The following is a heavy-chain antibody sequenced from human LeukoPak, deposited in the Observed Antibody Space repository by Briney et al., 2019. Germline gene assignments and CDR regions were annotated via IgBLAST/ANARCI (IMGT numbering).Heavy chain of an antibody. J-gene: IGHJ4*02. Sequence: SETLSLTCAVYGGSFSGYYWGWIRQPPGKGLEWIGEINHSGSTNYNPSLKSRVTISVDTSKNQFSLKLSSVTAADTAVYYCARLNYSSSWYFDYWGQGTLVTVSS. V-gene: IGHV4-34*01. D-gene: IGHD6-13*01. CDR2: INHSGST. CDR3: ARLNYSSSWYFDY. CDR1: GGSFSGYY.